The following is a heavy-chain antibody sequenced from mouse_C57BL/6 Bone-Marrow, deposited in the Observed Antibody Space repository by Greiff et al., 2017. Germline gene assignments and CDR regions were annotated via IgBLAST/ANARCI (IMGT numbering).Heavy chain of an antibody. V-gene: IGHV1-81*01. CDR3: ARTGYYGSSQYYFDD. CDR1: GYTFTSYG. Sequence: VQLQQSGAELARPGASVKLSCKASGYTFTSYGISWVKQRTGQGLEWIGEIYPRSGNTYYNEKFKGKATLTADKSSSTAYMELRSLTSEDSAVYFCARTGYYGSSQYYFDDWGQGTTLTVAS. J-gene: IGHJ2*01. D-gene: IGHD1-1*01. CDR2: IYPRSGNT.